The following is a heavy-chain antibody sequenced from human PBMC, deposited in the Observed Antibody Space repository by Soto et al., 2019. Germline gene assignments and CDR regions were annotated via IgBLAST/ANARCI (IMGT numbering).Heavy chain of an antibody. J-gene: IGHJ6*02. CDR2: IRGKPNGGAT. CDR1: GFTFGDYA. CDR3: TRDFQGQYYCGMDV. Sequence: PVGSLRLSCAASGFTFGDYAMNWVRQAPGKGLEWAGFIRGKPNGGATDYAASLKGRFTISRDDSRSVAYLQMNSLKTEDTAVYYCTRDFQGQYYCGMDVWGQGTTVTVSS. V-gene: IGHV3-49*04.